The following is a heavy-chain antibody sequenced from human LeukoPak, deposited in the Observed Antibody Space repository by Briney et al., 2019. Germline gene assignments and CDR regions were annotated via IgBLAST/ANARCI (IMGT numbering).Heavy chain of an antibody. J-gene: IGHJ5*02. Sequence: GGSLRLSCAASGFTFSSYAMSWVRQAPGKGLEWVSAISGSGGSTYYADSVKGRFTISRDNSKNTLYLQMYSLRAEDTAVYYCAKALSVATKFDPWGQGTLVTVSS. D-gene: IGHD5-12*01. V-gene: IGHV3-23*01. CDR1: GFTFSSYA. CDR2: ISGSGGST. CDR3: AKALSVATKFDP.